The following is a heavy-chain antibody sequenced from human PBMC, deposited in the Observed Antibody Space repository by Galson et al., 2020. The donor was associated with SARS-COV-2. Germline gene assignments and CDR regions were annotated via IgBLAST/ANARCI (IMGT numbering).Heavy chain of an antibody. CDR1: GYSFTSYW. J-gene: IGHJ6*02. CDR3: ASGSKILTGYVTYYGMDV. V-gene: IGHV5-10-1*01. D-gene: IGHD3-9*01. Sequence: GESLKISCKGSGYSFTSYWISWVRQMPGKGLEWMGRIDPSDSYTNYSPSFQGHVTISTDKSISTAYLQWSSLKASDTAMYYCASGSKILTGYVTYYGMDVWGQGTTVTVSS. CDR2: IDPSDSYT.